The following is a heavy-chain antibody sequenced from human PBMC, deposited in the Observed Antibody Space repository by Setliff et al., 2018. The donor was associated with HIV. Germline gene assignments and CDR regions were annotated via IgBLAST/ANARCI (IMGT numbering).Heavy chain of an antibody. V-gene: IGHV4-34*01. CDR3: ARDPHALDY. CDR1: GGSFSSYY. CDR2: INHSGST. J-gene: IGHJ4*02. Sequence: SETLSLTCAVYGGSFSSYYWSWIRQPPGKGLEWIGEINHSGSTNYNPSLKSRVTISVDTSKNQFSLKVSSVTAADTAVYYCARDPHALDYWGQGTLVTVSS.